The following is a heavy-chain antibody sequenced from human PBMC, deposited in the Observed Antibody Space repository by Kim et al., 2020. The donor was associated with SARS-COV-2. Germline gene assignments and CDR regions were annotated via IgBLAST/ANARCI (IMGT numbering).Heavy chain of an antibody. V-gene: IGHV1-46*01. D-gene: IGHD2-2*01. CDR1: GNTLSRNY. J-gene: IGHJ3*02. CDR3: ARGGLVPAARSSVDI. CDR2: INPSGGSP. Sequence: ASVKVSCKASGNTLSRNYMHWVRQAPGQGLQWMGIINPSGGSPSYAQKFQARVTLTGDTSTNTVYMDLSSLRSEDAAVYYCARGGLVPAARSSVDIWCQG.